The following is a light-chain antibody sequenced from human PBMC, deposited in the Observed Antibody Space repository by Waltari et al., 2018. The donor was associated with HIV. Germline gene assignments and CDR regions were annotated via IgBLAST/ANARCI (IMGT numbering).Light chain of an antibody. CDR1: AVPKQW. Sequence: SYALTQPTSVSVSPGQPARITGSGYAVPKQWAFWYRQRPGQAPLLLIFRDVERPPESSERVSGSSSGTTVTLTISGVQAEDEGYYFCQSSGVGMRVVFGGGTKLTVV. CDR2: RDV. CDR3: QSSGVGMRVV. V-gene: IGLV3-25*03. J-gene: IGLJ2*01.